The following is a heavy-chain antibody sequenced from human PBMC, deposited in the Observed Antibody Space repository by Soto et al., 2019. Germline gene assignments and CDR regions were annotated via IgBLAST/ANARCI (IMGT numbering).Heavy chain of an antibody. J-gene: IGHJ6*02. CDR1: GGSISSYY. D-gene: IGHD1-26*01. CDR3: ARLLSSTRIVGATVYGMDV. Sequence: PSETLSLTCTVSGGSISSYYCSWIRQPAGKGLEWIGRIYTSGSTNYNPSLKSRVTMSVDTSKNQFSLKLSSVTAADTAVYYCARLLSSTRIVGATVYGMDVWGQGTTVTVSS. V-gene: IGHV4-4*07. CDR2: IYTSGST.